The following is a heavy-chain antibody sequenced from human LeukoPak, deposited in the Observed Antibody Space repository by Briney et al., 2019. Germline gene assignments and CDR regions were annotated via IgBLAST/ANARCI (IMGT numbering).Heavy chain of an antibody. CDR2: IIPIFGTA. CDR1: GGTFSSYA. Sequence: GASVKVSCKASGGTFSSYAISWVRQAPGQGLEWMGGIIPIFGTANYAQKFQGRVTITTDESTSTANMELSSLRSEDTAVYNCARKYGGNSYFDYWGQGTLVTVSS. D-gene: IGHD4-23*01. CDR3: ARKYGGNSYFDY. V-gene: IGHV1-69*05. J-gene: IGHJ4*02.